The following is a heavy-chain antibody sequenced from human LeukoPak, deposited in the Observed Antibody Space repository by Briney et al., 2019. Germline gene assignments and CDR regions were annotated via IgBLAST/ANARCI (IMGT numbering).Heavy chain of an antibody. V-gene: IGHV4-59*01. Sequence: PSETLSLTCTVSGGSISSYDWSWTRQPPGKGLEWIGYIYYSGSTNYNPSLKSRVTISVDTSENQFSLKLSSVTAADTAVYYCARAYYGMDVWGQGTTVTVSS. CDR3: ARAYYGMDV. J-gene: IGHJ6*02. CDR2: IYYSGST. CDR1: GGSISSYD.